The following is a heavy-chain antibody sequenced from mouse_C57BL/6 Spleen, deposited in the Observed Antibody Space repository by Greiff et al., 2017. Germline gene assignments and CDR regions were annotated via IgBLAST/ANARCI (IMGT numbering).Heavy chain of an antibody. J-gene: IGHJ3*01. CDR1: GFTFSDAW. Sequence: EVQLQESGGGLVRPGGSMKLSCAASGFTFSDAWMDWVSQSPEKGLEWVAAIRNKANNHASYYAESVKGRFTISRDDSKSSVYLQMNSLRAEDTGIYYCTSFYNGYFWFAYWGQGTLVTVSA. D-gene: IGHD2-3*01. V-gene: IGHV6-6*01. CDR2: IRNKANNHAS. CDR3: TSFYNGYFWFAY.